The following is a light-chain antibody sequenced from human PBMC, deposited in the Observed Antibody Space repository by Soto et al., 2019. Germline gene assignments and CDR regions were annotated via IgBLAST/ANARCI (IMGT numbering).Light chain of an antibody. CDR1: QSISNW. J-gene: IGKJ1*01. CDR3: HQYNSYS. V-gene: IGKV1-5*01. Sequence: DIQSTQSPSTLPASVGYRATITGRASQSISNWLAWYQKKPGKAPKLLIYHASTLESGVPSRLSGSGSGTEFTLTISSMQPDDFATYYCHQYNSYSFGKGTKVDIK. CDR2: HAS.